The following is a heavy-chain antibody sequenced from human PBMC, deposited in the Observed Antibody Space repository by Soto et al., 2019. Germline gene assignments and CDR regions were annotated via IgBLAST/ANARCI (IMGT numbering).Heavy chain of an antibody. V-gene: IGHV4-59*08. CDR3: ARTTRYYYYMDV. Sequence: PSETLCLTYTVSGGSISSYYWSWIRQPPGKGLEWIGYIYYSGSTNYNPSLKSRVTISVDTSKNQFSLKLSSVTAADTAVYYCARTTRYYYYMDVWGKGTTVTVSS. CDR2: IYYSGST. J-gene: IGHJ6*03. CDR1: GGSISSYY.